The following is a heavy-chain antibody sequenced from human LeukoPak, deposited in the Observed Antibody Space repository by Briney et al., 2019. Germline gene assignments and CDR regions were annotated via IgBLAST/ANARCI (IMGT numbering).Heavy chain of an antibody. V-gene: IGHV1-8*01. CDR1: GYTFTSYD. Sequence: ASVEVSCKASGYTFTSYDINWVRQATGQGLEWMGWMNPNSGSTAYAQKFQGRVTMARNTSISTAYMELSSLRSEDTAVYYCARRIVVFRFDGFDMWGQGTMVTVSS. J-gene: IGHJ3*02. CDR3: ARRIVVFRFDGFDM. CDR2: MNPNSGST. D-gene: IGHD3-22*01.